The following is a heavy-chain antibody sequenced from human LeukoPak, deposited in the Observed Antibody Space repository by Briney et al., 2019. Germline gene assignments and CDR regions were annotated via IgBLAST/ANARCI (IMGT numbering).Heavy chain of an antibody. Sequence: PGGSLRLSCVASGFSFSDFYMTWIRQTPGKGLEWVSYISRSGSSTYYADSAKGRFTISRDNAENSLYLQMHSLRVEDTAVYFCARPDEYRSSFALNSWGQGTLVTVSS. CDR3: ARPDEYRSSFALNS. V-gene: IGHV3-11*04. J-gene: IGHJ4*02. CDR1: GFSFSDFY. CDR2: ISRSGSST. D-gene: IGHD6-6*01.